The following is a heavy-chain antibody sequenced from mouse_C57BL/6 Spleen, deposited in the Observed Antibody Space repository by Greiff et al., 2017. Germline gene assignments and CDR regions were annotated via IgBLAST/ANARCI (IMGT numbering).Heavy chain of an antibody. V-gene: IGHV14-4*01. CDR2: IDPENGDT. Sequence: VQLQQSGAELVRPGASVKLSCTASGFNIKDDYMHWVKQRPEQGLEWIGWIDPENGDTEYASKFQGKATITADTSSNTAYLQLSSLTSEDTAVYYCTTLTTRDYWGQGTTLTVSS. J-gene: IGHJ2*01. CDR3: TTLTTRDY. D-gene: IGHD1-1*01. CDR1: GFNIKDDY.